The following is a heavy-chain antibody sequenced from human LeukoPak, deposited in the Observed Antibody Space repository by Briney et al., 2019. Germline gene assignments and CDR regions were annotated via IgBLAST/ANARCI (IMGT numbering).Heavy chain of an antibody. J-gene: IGHJ4*02. D-gene: IGHD4-17*01. Sequence: GGALRLSCAASGFTFSSYAMSWVRQAPGKGLEGVSAISGSGGSTYYADSVKGRFTISRDNSKNTLYLQMNSLRAEDTAVYYCAKDRNCGETRQEFDYWGQGTLVTVSS. CDR2: ISGSGGST. CDR3: AKDRNCGETRQEFDY. CDR1: GFTFSSYA. V-gene: IGHV3-23*01.